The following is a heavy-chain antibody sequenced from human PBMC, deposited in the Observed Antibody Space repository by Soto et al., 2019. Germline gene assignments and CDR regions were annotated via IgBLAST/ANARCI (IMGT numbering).Heavy chain of an antibody. Sequence: EVQLVESGGGLIQPGGSLRLSCAASGFTFSSYYMSWVRQAPGKGLEWVSVIYSGGSTYYADSVKGRFTITRDNSKNTLYIQMNSVISEDTAGYYCARAAARIFYYFDYWGQGTLVTVSS. D-gene: IGHD6-6*01. J-gene: IGHJ4*02. CDR3: ARAAARIFYYFDY. CDR2: IYSGGST. V-gene: IGHV3-53*01. CDR1: GFTFSSYY.